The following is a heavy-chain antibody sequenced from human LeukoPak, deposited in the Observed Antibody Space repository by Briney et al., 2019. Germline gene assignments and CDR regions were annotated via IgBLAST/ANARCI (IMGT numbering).Heavy chain of an antibody. CDR2: IIPILGIA. V-gene: IGHV1-69*04. D-gene: IGHD6-13*01. Sequence: GASVKVSCKASGGTFSSYAISWVRQAPGQGLEWMGRIIPILGIANYAQKFQGRVTITADKPTSTAYMELSSLRSEDTAVYYCARDDPIAAAGTLDYWGQGTLVTVSS. CDR1: GGTFSSYA. J-gene: IGHJ4*02. CDR3: ARDDPIAAAGTLDY.